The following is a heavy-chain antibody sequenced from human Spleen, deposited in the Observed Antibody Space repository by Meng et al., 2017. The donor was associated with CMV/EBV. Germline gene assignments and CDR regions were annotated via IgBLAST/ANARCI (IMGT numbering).Heavy chain of an antibody. CDR3: AQRGGSGWGRSFDC. CDR1: GFTFTTFS. D-gene: IGHD6-19*01. J-gene: IGHJ4*02. CDR2: ISYDGNDK. Sequence: GESLKISCAASGFTFTTFSVHWVRQAPGKGLEWVADISYDGNDKYYVDSVKGRFAISRDNSKNTLYLQMNSLRAEDTAVYYCAQRGGSGWGRSFDCWGQGTLVTVSS. V-gene: IGHV3-30*09.